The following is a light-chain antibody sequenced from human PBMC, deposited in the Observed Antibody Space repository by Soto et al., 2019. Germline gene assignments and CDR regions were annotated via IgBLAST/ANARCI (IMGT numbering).Light chain of an antibody. J-gene: IGKJ4*02. CDR1: QNGDSNY. CDR3: RSQHNWCHT. Sequence: FLTLYHRTLSLSPGARAPLSCSASQNGDSNYLAGYQQKPGQAPRIIIFGASGRATGIPDRFSGSGSGTDFTLTISGLQSEEASVFSGRSQHNWCHTF. CDR2: GAS. V-gene: IGKV3-20*01.